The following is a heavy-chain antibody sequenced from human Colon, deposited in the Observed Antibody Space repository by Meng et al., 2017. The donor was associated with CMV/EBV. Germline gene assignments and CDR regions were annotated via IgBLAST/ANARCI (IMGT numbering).Heavy chain of an antibody. CDR2: INQSGST. J-gene: IGHJ4*02. Sequence: QVQLQQWGAGLLKPSXXLSLICAVYGGSFSGYYWSWIRQPPGKGLEWIGEINQSGSTNYNPSLESRVTMSVDTSKNQFSLKLTSVTAADTATYYCARGRYGGGSNWGQGTLGTVSS. CDR3: ARGRYGGGSN. V-gene: IGHV4-34*01. CDR1: GGSFSGYY. D-gene: IGHD4-23*01.